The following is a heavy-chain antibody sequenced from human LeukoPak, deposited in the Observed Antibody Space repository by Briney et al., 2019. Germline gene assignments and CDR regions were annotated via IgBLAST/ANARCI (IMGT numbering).Heavy chain of an antibody. V-gene: IGHV3-30*03. CDR2: ISSDGSYK. J-gene: IGHJ4*02. D-gene: IGHD3-10*01. Sequence: GGSLRLSCAASGFTFSTYGLHWVRQAPGKGLEWVVVISSDGSYKYYADSVKGRFTISRDNSKNTLYLQMNSLRVEDTAVYYCARRGSTMVRGVIMGPDYWGQGTLVTVSS. CDR3: ARRGSTMVRGVIMGPDY. CDR1: GFTFSTYG.